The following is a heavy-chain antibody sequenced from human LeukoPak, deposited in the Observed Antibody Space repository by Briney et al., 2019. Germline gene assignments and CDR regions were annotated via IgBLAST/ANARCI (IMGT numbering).Heavy chain of an antibody. CDR3: ARVLFDAFDI. D-gene: IGHD3-10*01. CDR2: IYHSGST. V-gene: IGHV4-59*12. J-gene: IGHJ3*02. CDR1: GGSISSYY. Sequence: SETLSLTCTVSGGSISSYYWSRIRQPPGKGLEWIGYIYHSGSTYYNPSLKSRVTISVDRSKNQFSLKLSSVTAADTAVYYCARVLFDAFDIWGQGTMVTVSS.